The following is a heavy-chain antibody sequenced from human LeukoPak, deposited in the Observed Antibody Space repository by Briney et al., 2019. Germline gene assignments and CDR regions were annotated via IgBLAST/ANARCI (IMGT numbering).Heavy chain of an antibody. CDR3: ARHGCSSTSCHDAFDI. CDR1: GGSISSYS. CDR2: IYTSGST. Sequence: SETLSLTCPVSGGSISSYSWRWVRQPPREGLEWIGYIYTSGSTNYNPSPKSPVTISVDTTKNHFSLKLSSVTAADTAVYYCARHGCSSTSCHDAFDIWGQGTMVTVSS. V-gene: IGHV4-4*09. D-gene: IGHD2-2*01. J-gene: IGHJ3*02.